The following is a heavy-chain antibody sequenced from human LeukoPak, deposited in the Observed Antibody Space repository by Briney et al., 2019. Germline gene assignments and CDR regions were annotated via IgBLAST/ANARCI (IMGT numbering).Heavy chain of an antibody. CDR3: ARLTDYYDSSGYPNWFDP. CDR2: IHHSGST. D-gene: IGHD3-22*01. CDR1: GGSISSSDW. Sequence: PSETLSLTCAVSGGSISSSDWWNWVRQPPGKGLEWIGEIHHSGSTHYNPSLKSRVTISVDKSKNQFSLKLSSVTAADTAVYYCARLTDYYDSSGYPNWFDPWGQGTLVTVSS. V-gene: IGHV4-4*02. J-gene: IGHJ5*02.